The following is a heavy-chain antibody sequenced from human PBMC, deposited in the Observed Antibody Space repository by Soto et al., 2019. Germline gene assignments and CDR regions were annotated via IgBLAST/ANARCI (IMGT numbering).Heavy chain of an antibody. CDR1: GGTFSSYA. D-gene: IGHD2-2*02. Sequence: QVQLVQSGAEVKKPGSSVKVSCKASGGTFSSYAISWVRQAPGQGLEWMGGIIPIFGTANYAQKFQARVTITADESTSTGDMELSSLRSEDTAVYYCAREGRYCSSTSCYKPYCYYGMDVWGQGTTVTVSS. J-gene: IGHJ6*02. CDR2: IIPIFGTA. CDR3: AREGRYCSSTSCYKPYCYYGMDV. V-gene: IGHV1-69*01.